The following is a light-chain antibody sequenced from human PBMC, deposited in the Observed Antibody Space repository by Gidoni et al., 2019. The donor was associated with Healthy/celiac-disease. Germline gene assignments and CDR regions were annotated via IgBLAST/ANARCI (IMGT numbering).Light chain of an antibody. Sequence: EIVMTQSPATLSVSPGERATLSCRASQSVSSNLAWYQQKPGQAPRLLIYGASTRATGIPARFSGSGSGTEFTLTISSLQSEDFAVYYFQQYNNWPWTFGQETKVEIK. CDR3: QQYNNWPWT. CDR2: GAS. CDR1: QSVSSN. J-gene: IGKJ1*01. V-gene: IGKV3-15*01.